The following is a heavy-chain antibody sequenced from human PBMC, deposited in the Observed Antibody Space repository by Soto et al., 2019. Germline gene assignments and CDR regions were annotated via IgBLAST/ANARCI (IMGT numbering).Heavy chain of an antibody. CDR3: AKDGFGTVTDDGYYYYGMDV. Sequence: GGSLRLSCAASGFTFSSYAMSWVRQAPGKGLEWVSAISGSGGSTYYADSVKGRFTISRDNSKNTPYLQMNSLRAEDTAVYYCAKDGFGTVTDDGYYYYGMDVWGQGTTVTVSS. J-gene: IGHJ6*02. CDR2: ISGSGGST. V-gene: IGHV3-23*01. CDR1: GFTFSSYA. D-gene: IGHD4-4*01.